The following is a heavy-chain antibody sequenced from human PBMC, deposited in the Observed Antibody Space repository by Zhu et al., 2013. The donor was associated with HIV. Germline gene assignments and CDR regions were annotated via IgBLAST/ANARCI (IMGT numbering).Heavy chain of an antibody. Sequence: QVQLVQSGAEVKKPGSSVKVSCKASGGTFSSYAISWVRQAPGQGLEWMGGIIPIFGTANYAQKFQGRVTITADESTSTAYMELSSLRSEGTAVYYCAREGIEYSSSSPYFFDYWGQGTLVTVSS. J-gene: IGHJ4*02. D-gene: IGHD6-6*01. V-gene: IGHV1-69*01. CDR1: GGTFSSYA. CDR2: IIPIFGTA. CDR3: AREGIEYSSSSPYFFDY.